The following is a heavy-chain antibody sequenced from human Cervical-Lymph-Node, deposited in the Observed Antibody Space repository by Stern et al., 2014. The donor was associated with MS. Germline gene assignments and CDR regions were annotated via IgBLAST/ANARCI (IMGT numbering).Heavy chain of an antibody. CDR2: IIPIFDIV. CDR1: GGTFSNYA. V-gene: IGHV1-69*01. J-gene: IGHJ4*02. D-gene: IGHD3-22*01. CDR3: ARASLTSGYYYSHLAY. Sequence: QMQLVQSGAEVKKPGSSVKVSCKASGGTFSNYATSWVRQVPGQGLEWVGGIIPIFDIVHYAQKFQGRVTIAADESTSTAYMEVNSLPHEDTAVYYCARASLTSGYYYSHLAYWGQGTLVTVSS.